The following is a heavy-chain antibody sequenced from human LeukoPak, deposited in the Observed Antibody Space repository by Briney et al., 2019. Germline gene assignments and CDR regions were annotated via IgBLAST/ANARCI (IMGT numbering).Heavy chain of an antibody. CDR1: GFTFSSYA. V-gene: IGHV3-23*01. J-gene: IGHJ3*02. Sequence: PGGSLRLSCAASGFTFSSYAMNWVRQAPGKGLEWVSAICGSGDTTYYGDSVKGRFTISRDNSKNTLYLQMNSMRAEDTAVYYCAREISWSRGAFGIWGQGTMVTVSS. CDR2: ICGSGDTT. D-gene: IGHD6-13*01. CDR3: AREISWSRGAFGI.